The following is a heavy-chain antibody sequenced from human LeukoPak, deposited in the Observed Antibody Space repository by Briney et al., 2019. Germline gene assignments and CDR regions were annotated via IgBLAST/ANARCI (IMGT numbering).Heavy chain of an antibody. Sequence: PGGSLRLSCAASGLTFSSYGMHWVRQAPGKGLEWVSSISSSSYIYYADSVKGRFTISRDNAKNSLYLQMNSLRAEDTAVYYCARVGGCSGGSCYFYYYYYYYMDVWGKGTTVTVSS. J-gene: IGHJ6*03. CDR1: GLTFSSYG. CDR3: ARVGGCSGGSCYFYYYYYYYMDV. CDR2: ISSSSYI. D-gene: IGHD2-15*01. V-gene: IGHV3-21*01.